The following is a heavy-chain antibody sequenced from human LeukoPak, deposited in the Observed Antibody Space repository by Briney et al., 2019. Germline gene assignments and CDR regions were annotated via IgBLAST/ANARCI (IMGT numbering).Heavy chain of an antibody. CDR2: INHSGST. D-gene: IGHD6-13*01. CDR1: GGSISSSNW. V-gene: IGHV4-4*02. CDR3: ATYSSGWYWIY. Sequence: PSGTLSLTCAVSGGSISSSNWWSWVRQPPGKGLEWIGEINHSGSTNYNPSLKGRVTISVDTSKNQFSLKLSSVTAADTAVYYCATYSSGWYWIYWGQGILVTVSS. J-gene: IGHJ4*02.